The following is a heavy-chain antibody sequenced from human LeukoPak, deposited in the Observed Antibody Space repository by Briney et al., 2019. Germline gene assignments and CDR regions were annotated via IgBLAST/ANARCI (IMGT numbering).Heavy chain of an antibody. CDR2: ISYDGSNK. V-gene: IGHV3-30*18. Sequence: GGSLRLSCSASGFTFSSYGMHWVRQAPGKGLEWGAVISYDGSNKYYADSVKGRFTISRDNSRKTLYLQMNSLRAEDTAVYYCAKGPTPYSSSWYYDWFDPWGQGTLVTVSS. D-gene: IGHD6-13*01. J-gene: IGHJ5*02. CDR1: GFTFSSYG. CDR3: AKGPTPYSSSWYYDWFDP.